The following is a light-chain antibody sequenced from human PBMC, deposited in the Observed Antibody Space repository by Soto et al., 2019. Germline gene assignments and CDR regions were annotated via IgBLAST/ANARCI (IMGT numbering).Light chain of an antibody. V-gene: IGKV1-39*01. CDR1: QSINKY. CDR3: QQTYGTPPT. CDR2: TTS. J-gene: IGKJ5*01. Sequence: DIQMTQSPSSLSASVGDRVTVTCRASQSINKYLNWYQQKPGKVPKLVIYTTSSLETGVPVRFSGAGSGTDFTITISNLQSEDYATYYCQQTYGTPPTFGYGTILEIE.